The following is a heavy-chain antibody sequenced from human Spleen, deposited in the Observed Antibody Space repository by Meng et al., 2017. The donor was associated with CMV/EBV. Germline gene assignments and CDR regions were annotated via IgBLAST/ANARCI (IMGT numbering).Heavy chain of an antibody. CDR3: ARARGYCSSTSCFSYFDY. D-gene: IGHD2-2*01. V-gene: IGHV4-30-4*08. CDR2: IYYSGST. Sequence: ISSGDSYWSGIRQPPGKGLEWIGYIYYSGSTYYNPSLNSRVTISVDTSKNQFSLKLSSVTAADTAVYYCARARGYCSSTSCFSYFDYWGQGTLVTVSS. J-gene: IGHJ4*02. CDR1: ISSGDSY.